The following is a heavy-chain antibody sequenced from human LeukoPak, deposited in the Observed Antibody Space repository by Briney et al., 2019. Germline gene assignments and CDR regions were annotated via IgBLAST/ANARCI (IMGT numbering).Heavy chain of an antibody. CDR1: GFIFSNYA. J-gene: IGHJ6*02. Sequence: QPGRSLRLPCAASGFIFSNYAMHWARQAPGKGLEWVAVTWYDGDHTYYADSVKGRFTISRDNFKNTLYMQMNSLRADDMAVYYCARELAADPYYDYAMDVWGQGTTVTVSS. D-gene: IGHD6-13*01. V-gene: IGHV3-33*01. CDR2: TWYDGDHT. CDR3: ARELAADPYYDYAMDV.